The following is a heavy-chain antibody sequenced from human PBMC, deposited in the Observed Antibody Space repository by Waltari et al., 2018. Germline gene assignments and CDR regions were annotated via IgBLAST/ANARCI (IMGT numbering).Heavy chain of an antibody. CDR3: ARGLQYAMDV. V-gene: IGHV3-48*01. D-gene: IGHD2-21*02. Sequence: EVQLVESGGGLVQPGGSLRLSCVRSGFHFSDYSMNWARQAPGKGLEWVSYLTGSSGAIHYADSVRGRFTISRDNDKNSVFLQMNNLRADDTAVYYCARGLQYAMDVWGLGTTVTVPS. CDR1: GFHFSDYS. J-gene: IGHJ6*02. CDR2: LTGSSGAI.